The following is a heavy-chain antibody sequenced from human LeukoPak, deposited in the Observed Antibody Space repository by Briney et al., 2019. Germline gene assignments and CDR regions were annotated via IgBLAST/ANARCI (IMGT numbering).Heavy chain of an antibody. CDR1: GFTFSSYA. Sequence: PGGSLRLSCAASGFTFSSYAMSWVRQAPGKGLEWVSAISGSGGSTFYADSVKGRFTISRDNSENTLHLQMNSLGAEDTAAYYCTKGASISVEMATTYWGQGTLVTVSS. D-gene: IGHD5-24*01. CDR2: ISGSGGST. V-gene: IGHV3-23*01. J-gene: IGHJ4*02. CDR3: TKGASISVEMATTY.